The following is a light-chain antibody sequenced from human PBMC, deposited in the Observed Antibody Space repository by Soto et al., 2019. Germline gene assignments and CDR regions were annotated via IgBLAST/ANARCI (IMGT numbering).Light chain of an antibody. CDR3: KQSVSSPQT. Sequence: EIVLTQSPDTLSLSPGERATLSYRASQSVISRYLAWYQQKPGQATRSLIYGASSRATGITDSFSGSGSGTDFPLPISRLEPEDFAVYSCKQSVSSPQTFGQGTKVEI. J-gene: IGKJ1*01. V-gene: IGKV3-20*01. CDR2: GAS. CDR1: QSVISRY.